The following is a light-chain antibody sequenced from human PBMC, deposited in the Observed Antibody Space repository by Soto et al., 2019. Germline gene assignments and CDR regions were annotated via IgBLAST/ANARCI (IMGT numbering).Light chain of an antibody. CDR1: QSVDTN. V-gene: IGKV3-15*01. Sequence: DIVMTQSPATLSVSPGERATLSCRASQSVDTNVAWYQQKPGRAPRLLIYGASTRATGIPARFSGSGSGTEFTLTISSLQSEDFAVYYCQQYNNWPRTFGQGTKVEIK. CDR3: QQYNNWPRT. J-gene: IGKJ1*01. CDR2: GAS.